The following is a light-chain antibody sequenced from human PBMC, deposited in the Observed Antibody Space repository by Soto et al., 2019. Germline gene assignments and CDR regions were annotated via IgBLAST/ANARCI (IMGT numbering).Light chain of an antibody. Sequence: DIQMTQSPSSLSASVGDRVTITCRASQTISSYLNWYQQRPGKAPNLLIYASSSLQSGVPPRFSRSGSGTEFTLTISSLLPQDFATYSCQQTYITPISFGQGTRLEIK. V-gene: IGKV1-39*01. CDR3: QQTYITPIS. J-gene: IGKJ5*01. CDR2: ASS. CDR1: QTISSY.